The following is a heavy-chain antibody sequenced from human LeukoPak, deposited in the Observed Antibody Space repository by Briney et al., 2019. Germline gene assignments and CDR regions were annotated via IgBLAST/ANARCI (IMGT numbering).Heavy chain of an antibody. CDR1: GYTFTGYY. D-gene: IGHD6-19*01. CDR2: INPNSGGT. V-gene: IGHV1-2*06. CDR3: ARAATSSGWYIGY. J-gene: IGHJ4*02. Sequence: ASVKVSCKASGYTFTGYYMHWVRQAPGQGLEWMGRINPNSGGTNYAQKFQGRVTMTRDTSISTAYMELSRLRSDDTAVYYCARAATSSGWYIGYWGQGTLVTVSS.